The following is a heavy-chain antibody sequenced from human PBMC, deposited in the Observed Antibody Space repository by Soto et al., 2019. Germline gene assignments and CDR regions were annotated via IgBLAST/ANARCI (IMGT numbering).Heavy chain of an antibody. CDR1: GFTFSTYA. CDR3: AKTPRGGASGDWYFDL. CDR2: IKSSGSPT. Sequence: EVQLLESGGGWVQPGGSLRLSCAASGFTFSTYAMTWVRLAPGRGLEWVLGIKSSGSPTDYPESVKGRFTISRDNLMNTLFLDMNGLGAEDTAIYYCAKTPRGGASGDWYFDLWGRGTLVTVSS. V-gene: IGHV3-23*05. J-gene: IGHJ2*01. D-gene: IGHD3-10*01.